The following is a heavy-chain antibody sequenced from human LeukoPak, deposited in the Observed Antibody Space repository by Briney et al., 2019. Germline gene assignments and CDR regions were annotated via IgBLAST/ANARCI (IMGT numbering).Heavy chain of an antibody. J-gene: IGHJ4*02. CDR3: AKDARRSSGWYFFDH. CDR2: VSDSGDRT. Sequence: GGSLRLSCAASGFAFRSQDMGWVRQAPGKGLEWASAVSDSGDRTYYVDSVKGRFTISRDNSKNTLYLQMNSLRAEDTAVYYCAKDARRSSGWYFFDHWGQGTLVTVSS. V-gene: IGHV3-23*01. D-gene: IGHD6-19*01. CDR1: GFAFRSQD.